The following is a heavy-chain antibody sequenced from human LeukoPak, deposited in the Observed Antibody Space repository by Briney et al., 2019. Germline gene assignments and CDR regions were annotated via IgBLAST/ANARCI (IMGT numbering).Heavy chain of an antibody. V-gene: IGHV4-4*07. J-gene: IGHJ4*02. CDR3: ARQGYTASYYFLDY. Sequence: SETLSLTCTVSGGSISSYFWGWVGQPAGKGLEWIGRIYTTGATFYNPSLKTRLTMSIDTSKNQFSLRLTSVVAADTAVYYCARQGYTASYYFLDYWSQGTLVTVSS. D-gene: IGHD1-26*01. CDR1: GGSISSYF. CDR2: IYTTGAT.